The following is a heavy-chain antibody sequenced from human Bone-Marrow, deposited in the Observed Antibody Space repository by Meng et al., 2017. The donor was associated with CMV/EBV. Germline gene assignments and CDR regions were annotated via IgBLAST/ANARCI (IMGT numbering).Heavy chain of an antibody. CDR1: GFIFSNYW. J-gene: IGHJ5*02. Sequence: GESLKISCAASGFIFSNYWMSWVRQAPGKGLEWVAHKKEDGSEKNYADSLKGRFTISRDNAQNFLFLQLNSLRGDDTAVYFCTRDEAVTRFDPWGQGTLVTVSS. V-gene: IGHV3-7*01. CDR3: TRDEAVTRFDP. CDR2: KKEDGSEK. D-gene: IGHD4-11*01.